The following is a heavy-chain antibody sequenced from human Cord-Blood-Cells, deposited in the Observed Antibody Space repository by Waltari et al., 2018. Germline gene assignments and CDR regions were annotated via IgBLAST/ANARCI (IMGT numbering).Heavy chain of an antibody. CDR3: AKTPPDYYGSGSYFPYFDY. Sequence: EVQLVESGGGLVQPGRSLRLSCAASGFTFDDYAMHWVRQAPGKGLEWVSGSSWNSGSIGYMESVHGRFTISRDNAKNSLYLQMNSLRAEDTALYYCAKTPPDYYGSGSYFPYFDYWVQGTLVTVSS. V-gene: IGHV3-9*01. CDR2: SSWNSGSI. J-gene: IGHJ4*02. D-gene: IGHD3-10*01. CDR1: GFTFDDYA.